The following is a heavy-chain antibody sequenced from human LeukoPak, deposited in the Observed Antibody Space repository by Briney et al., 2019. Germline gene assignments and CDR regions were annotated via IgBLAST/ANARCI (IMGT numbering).Heavy chain of an antibody. Sequence: SETLSLTCTVSSGSISSSSYYWGWIRQPPGKGLEWIGSIYYSGSTYYNPSLKSRVTISVDTSKNQFSLKLSSVTAADTAVYYCASQWAYSSRTLDYWGQGTLVTVSS. CDR1: SGSISSSSYY. D-gene: IGHD6-13*01. J-gene: IGHJ4*02. V-gene: IGHV4-39*01. CDR2: IYYSGST. CDR3: ASQWAYSSRTLDY.